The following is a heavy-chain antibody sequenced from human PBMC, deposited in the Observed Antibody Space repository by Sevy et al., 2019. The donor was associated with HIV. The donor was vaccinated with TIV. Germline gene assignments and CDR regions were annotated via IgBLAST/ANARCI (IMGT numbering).Heavy chain of an antibody. V-gene: IGHV3-23*01. CDR3: AREGCTKPHDY. Sequence: GGSLRLSCAASGFTFSKYSMSWVRQPPGKGLEWFSTLFFGCGEINYADSVKGRFTISRDNSKSSVYLQMNNLRPEDTAVYYCAREGCTKPHDYWGQGTLVTVSS. CDR2: LFFGCGEI. J-gene: IGHJ4*02. CDR1: GFTFSKYS. D-gene: IGHD2-8*01.